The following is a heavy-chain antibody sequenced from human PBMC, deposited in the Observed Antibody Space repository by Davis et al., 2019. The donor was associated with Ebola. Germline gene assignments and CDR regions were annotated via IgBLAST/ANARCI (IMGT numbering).Heavy chain of an antibody. Sequence: PGGSLRLSCAASGFTFSSYAMSWVRQAPGKGLEWVSAISGSGGSTYYADSVKGRFTISRDNSKNTLYLQMNSLRAEDTAVYYCASGLDCSSTSCYNEKKYYYYGMDVWGPGTTVTVAS. CDR1: GFTFSSYA. J-gene: IGHJ6*02. CDR3: ASGLDCSSTSCYNEKKYYYYGMDV. V-gene: IGHV3-23*01. CDR2: ISGSGGST. D-gene: IGHD2-2*01.